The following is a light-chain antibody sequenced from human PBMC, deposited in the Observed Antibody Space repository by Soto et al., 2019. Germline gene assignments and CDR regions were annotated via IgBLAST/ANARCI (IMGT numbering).Light chain of an antibody. V-gene: IGKV3-20*01. CDR2: DAS. CDR1: QSVGTR. CDR3: QQYGSSPRT. J-gene: IGKJ1*01. Sequence: EILLTQSPDTLSLSPGERATLSCRAAQSVGTRLAWYQHKTGQAPRLLIYDASKRATGIPARFSGSGSGTNFTLTIRTLEPEDFAVYYCQQYGSSPRTFGQGTKVDIK.